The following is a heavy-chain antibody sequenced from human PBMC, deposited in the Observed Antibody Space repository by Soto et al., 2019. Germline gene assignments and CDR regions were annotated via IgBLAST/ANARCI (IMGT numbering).Heavy chain of an antibody. CDR1: GGSVSSGSYY. CDR2: IYYSGST. J-gene: IGHJ4*02. V-gene: IGHV4-61*01. Sequence: QVQLQESGPGLVKPSETLSLTCTGSGGSVSSGSYYWSWIRQPPGKGLEWIGYIYYSGSTNYNPSLKSRVTISVDTSKNQFSLKLSSVTAADTAVYYCAGPDYWGQGTLVTVSS. CDR3: AGPDY.